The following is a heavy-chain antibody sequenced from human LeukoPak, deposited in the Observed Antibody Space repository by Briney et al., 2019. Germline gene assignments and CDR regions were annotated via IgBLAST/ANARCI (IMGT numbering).Heavy chain of an antibody. CDR1: GGSISSGGYY. CDR2: IYHSGST. D-gene: IGHD2-2*01. Sequence: SQTLSLTCTVSGGSISSGGYYWSWIRQPPGKGLEWIGYIYHSGSTYYNPSLKSRVTISVDRSKNQFSLKLSSVTAADTAVYYCARWYCSSNTCYYDYWGQGTLVTVSS. J-gene: IGHJ4*02. V-gene: IGHV4-30-2*01. CDR3: ARWYCSSNTCYYDY.